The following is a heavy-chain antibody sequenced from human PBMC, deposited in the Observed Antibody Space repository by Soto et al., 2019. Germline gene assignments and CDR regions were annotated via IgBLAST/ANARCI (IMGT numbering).Heavy chain of an antibody. Sequence: ASVKVSCKASGYTFTSYGISWVRQAPGQGLEWMGWISAYNGNTNYAQKLQGRVTMTTDTSTSTACMELRSLRSDDTAVYYCARSGGYCSSTSCYPPPGCDYWGQGTLVTVSS. V-gene: IGHV1-18*01. D-gene: IGHD2-2*01. CDR3: ARSGGYCSSTSCYPPPGCDY. J-gene: IGHJ4*02. CDR1: GYTFTSYG. CDR2: ISAYNGNT.